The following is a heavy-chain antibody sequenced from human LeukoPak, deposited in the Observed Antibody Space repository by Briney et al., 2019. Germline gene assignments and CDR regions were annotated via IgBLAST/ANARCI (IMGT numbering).Heavy chain of an antibody. CDR2: TYYRSKWYN. CDR1: GDSVSSNSAA. D-gene: IGHD4-17*01. J-gene: IGHJ6*02. CDR3: AREPTEYYCGLDV. V-gene: IGHV6-1*01. Sequence: SQTLSLTCAISGDSVSSNSAARNWIRQSPSRGLEWLVRTYYRSKWYNDYAASVKSRITTNPDTSKNQFSLQLSSVTPEDTAVYYCAREPTEYYCGLDVWGQGTTVTVSS.